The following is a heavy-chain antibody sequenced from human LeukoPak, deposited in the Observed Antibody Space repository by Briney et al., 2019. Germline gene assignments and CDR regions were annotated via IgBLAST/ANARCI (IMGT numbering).Heavy chain of an antibody. J-gene: IGHJ2*01. V-gene: IGHV3-23*01. CDR2: ITAIDGRT. D-gene: IGHD3-22*01. CDR1: GFTFSSTT. CDR3: AKNTYYYDSSGYYYSWYFDL. Sequence: GGSLRLPCVASGFTFSSTTMGWVRQAPGRGLEWVSSITAIDGRTYYADSVRGRFTISRDNSKNTLYLQMNSLRAEDTAVYYCAKNTYYYDSSGYYYSWYFDLWGRGTLVTVSS.